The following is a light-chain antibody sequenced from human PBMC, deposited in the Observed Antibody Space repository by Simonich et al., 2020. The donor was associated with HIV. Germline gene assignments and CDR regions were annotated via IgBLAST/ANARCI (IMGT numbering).Light chain of an antibody. J-gene: IGKJ1*01. Sequence: DIVMTQSPDSLAVSLGERATINCKSSQSVLYSSNNKNYLAWYQQKPGQPPKLLIYLASTRESGVPDRFSGSGSGTDFTLTISSLQAEDVAVYYCQHYYSTPPTFGQGTKVEIK. V-gene: IGKV4-1*01. CDR3: QHYYSTPPT. CDR2: LAS. CDR1: QSVLYSSNNKNY.